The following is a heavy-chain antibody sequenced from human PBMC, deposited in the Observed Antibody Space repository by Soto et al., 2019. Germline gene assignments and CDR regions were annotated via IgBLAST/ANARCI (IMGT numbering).Heavy chain of an antibody. V-gene: IGHV4-31*03. CDR2: IYYSGST. Sequence: SETLSLTCSVSGGAISSVGHYWTWIRQQPGKGLEWIGYIYYSGSTDYNPSLKSRVTISVDRSKNQFSLNLSSVTAADTAIYYCARESGGYDSSTRYGLDVWGQGTTVTVSS. J-gene: IGHJ6*02. D-gene: IGHD6-25*01. CDR1: GGAISSVGHY. CDR3: ARESGGYDSSTRYGLDV.